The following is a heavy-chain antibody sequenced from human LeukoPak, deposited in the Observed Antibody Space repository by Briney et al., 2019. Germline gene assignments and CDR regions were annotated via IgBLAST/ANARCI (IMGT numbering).Heavy chain of an antibody. CDR3: ARYLLSSYGYDY. V-gene: IGHV4-38-2*02. CDR1: GYSISSAYY. CDR2: MYHSGST. Sequence: PSETLSLTCSVSGYSISSAYYWGWIRQPPGKGLEWIGTMYHSGSTNYNPSLKSRVTISVDASKNQFSLKLSSVTAADTAVYYCARYLLSSYGYDYWGQGTLVTVSS. D-gene: IGHD5-18*01. J-gene: IGHJ4*02.